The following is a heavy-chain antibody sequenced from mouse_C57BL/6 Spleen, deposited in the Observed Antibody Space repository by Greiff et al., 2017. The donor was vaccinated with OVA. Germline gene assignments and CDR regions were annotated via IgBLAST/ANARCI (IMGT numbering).Heavy chain of an antibody. CDR1: GNTFTSYT. J-gene: IGHJ3*01. D-gene: IGHD2-4*01. V-gene: IGHV1-4*01. Sequence: VQLQQSGAELARPGASVKMSCKASGNTFTSYTMHWVKQRPGQGLEWIGYINPSSGYTKYNQKFKDKATLTADKSSSTAYMQLSSLTSEDSAVYYCARDDYDEAYWGQGTLVTVSA. CDR3: ARDDYDEAY. CDR2: INPSSGYT.